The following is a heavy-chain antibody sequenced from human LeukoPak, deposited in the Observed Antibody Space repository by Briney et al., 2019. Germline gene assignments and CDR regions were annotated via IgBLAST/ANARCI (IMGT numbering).Heavy chain of an antibody. Sequence: GGSLRLSCATSGFTFSNAWMSWVRQAPGKGLEWVGRIKSKTDGGTTDYAAPVKGRFTISRDDSKNTLYLQMNSLKTEDTAVYYCTTGVLGLKQLVRPRGQGTLVTVSS. CDR3: TTGVLGLKQLVRP. CDR2: IKSKTDGGTT. CDR1: GFTFSNAW. V-gene: IGHV3-15*01. D-gene: IGHD6-6*01. J-gene: IGHJ5*02.